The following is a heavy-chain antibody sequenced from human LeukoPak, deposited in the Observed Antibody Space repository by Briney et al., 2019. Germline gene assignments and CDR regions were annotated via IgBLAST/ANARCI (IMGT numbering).Heavy chain of an antibody. Sequence: SETLSLTRTVSGGSISSGGYYWSWIRQHPGKGLKWIGYIYYSGSTYYNPSLKSRVTISVDTSKNQFSLKLSSVTAADTAVYYCARVKSDSSGYYIDYWGQGTLVTVSS. V-gene: IGHV4-31*03. CDR2: IYYSGST. J-gene: IGHJ4*02. CDR3: ARVKSDSSGYYIDY. D-gene: IGHD3-22*01. CDR1: GGSISSGGYY.